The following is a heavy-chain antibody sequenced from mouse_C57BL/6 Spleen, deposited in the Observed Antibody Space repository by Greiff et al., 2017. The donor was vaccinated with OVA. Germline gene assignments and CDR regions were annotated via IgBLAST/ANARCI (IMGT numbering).Heavy chain of an antibody. V-gene: IGHV1-72*01. Sequence: QVQLQQPGAELVQPGASVKLSCTASGYTFTSYWMHWVKQRPGRGLEWIGRIYPNSGGTKYTEKFKSKATLTVDKPSSTAYMQLSSLTSENSAVDNCAREDWDFDYWGQGTTLTVSS. CDR3: AREDWDFDY. CDR1: GYTFTSYW. D-gene: IGHD4-1*01. J-gene: IGHJ2*01. CDR2: IYPNSGGT.